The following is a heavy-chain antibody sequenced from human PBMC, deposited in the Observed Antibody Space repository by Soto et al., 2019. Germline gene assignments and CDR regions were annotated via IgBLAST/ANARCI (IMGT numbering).Heavy chain of an antibody. V-gene: IGHV4-59*02. Sequence: SETLSLTCTVSVGSVSNYYWSWMRQSPGKGLEWIGYIYDTGNTNSNPSLQSRATISMDTSKNQLSLKLSSVTAADTAVYYCARARITMVREVIKYNMDVWGQGTTVTVSS. D-gene: IGHD3-10*01. CDR1: VGSVSNYY. J-gene: IGHJ6*02. CDR2: IYDTGNT. CDR3: ARARITMVREVIKYNMDV.